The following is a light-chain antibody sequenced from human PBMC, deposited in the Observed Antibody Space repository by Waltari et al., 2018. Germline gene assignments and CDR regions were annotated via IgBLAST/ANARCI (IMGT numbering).Light chain of an antibody. CDR1: QGISSY. CDR3: QQLNSYPYT. V-gene: IGKV1-9*01. CDR2: AAS. Sequence: LPPSSSLLSASVGDRVPLPGRASQGISSYLAWYQQKPGKAPKLLIYAASTLQSGVPSRFSGSGSGTEFTLTISSLQPEDFATYYCQQLNSYPYTFGQGTKLEIK. J-gene: IGKJ2*01.